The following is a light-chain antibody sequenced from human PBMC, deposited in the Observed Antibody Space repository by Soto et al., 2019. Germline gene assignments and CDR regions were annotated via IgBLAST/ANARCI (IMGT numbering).Light chain of an antibody. CDR1: QSISNF. J-gene: IGKJ1*01. CDR2: AAS. Sequence: DIQMTQSPSTLSASLGDRVTITCRASQSISNFLNWYQQKPGKAPKLLIYAASSFQSGVPSRFSGSGSGTDFTLTISSLQPEDFATYYCQQSYSTPRTFGQGTKVDIK. CDR3: QQSYSTPRT. V-gene: IGKV1-39*01.